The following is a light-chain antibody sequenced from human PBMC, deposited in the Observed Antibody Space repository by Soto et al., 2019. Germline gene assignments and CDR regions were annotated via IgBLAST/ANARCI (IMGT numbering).Light chain of an antibody. J-gene: IGKJ5*01. V-gene: IGKV1-9*01. Sequence: DIQLTQSPSFLSASVGDRVTITCRASQGISSYLAWFQQKPGRAPNLLIYGASTLQSGVPSRFSGSGSGTDFTLTISNLQPEDFATYDCQQLNAYPLTFGQGTRLEIK. CDR3: QQLNAYPLT. CDR1: QGISSY. CDR2: GAS.